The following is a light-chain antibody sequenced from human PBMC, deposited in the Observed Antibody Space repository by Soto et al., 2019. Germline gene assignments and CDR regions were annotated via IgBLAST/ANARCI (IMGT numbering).Light chain of an antibody. V-gene: IGKV3-20*01. CDR3: QQYGVSPLT. Sequence: IGVTQSPCTLSLSPGERATLSCRASQSVSSSYLAWYQQKPGQAPRLLIYGASSRATGIPDRFSGSGSGTDFALTISRLEPEDFAVYFCQQYGVSPLTFGGGTKVDI. CDR2: GAS. J-gene: IGKJ4*01. CDR1: QSVSSSY.